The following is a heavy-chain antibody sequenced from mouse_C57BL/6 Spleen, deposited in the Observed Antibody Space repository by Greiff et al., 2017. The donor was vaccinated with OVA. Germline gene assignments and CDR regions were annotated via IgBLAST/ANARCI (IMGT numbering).Heavy chain of an antibody. D-gene: IGHD2-5*01. CDR3: TRRPSKGAIDD. V-gene: IGHV5S21*01. J-gene: IGHJ4*01. CDR1: GFTFSSYA. Sequence: EVKLVESGEGLVKPGGSLKLSCAASGFTFSSYAMSWVRQTPEKRLEWVAYISSGGDYIYYADTVKGRFTISRDNARNTLYLQMSSLKSEDTAMYYCTRRPSKGAIDDWGQGTSVTVSS. CDR2: ISSGGDYI.